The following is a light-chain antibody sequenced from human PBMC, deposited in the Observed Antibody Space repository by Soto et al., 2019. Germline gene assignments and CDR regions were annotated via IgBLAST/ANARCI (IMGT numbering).Light chain of an antibody. J-gene: IGKJ1*01. Sequence: IQMTQSPSSLSASVGDRVTITCRASQAIINYLAWYQQKPGKAPKLLIYKASSLESGVPSRFSGSGSGTEFTLTISSLQPDDFATYYCQHYTSYSEAFGQGTKVDIK. V-gene: IGKV1-5*03. CDR2: KAS. CDR3: QHYTSYSEA. CDR1: QAIINY.